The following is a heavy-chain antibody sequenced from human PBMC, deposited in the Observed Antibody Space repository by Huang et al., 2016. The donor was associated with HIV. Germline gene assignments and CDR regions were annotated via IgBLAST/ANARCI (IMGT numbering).Heavy chain of an antibody. Sequence: QVQLVQSGAEVKKPGSSVKVSCKASGGTFSTYAISWVRQAPGQGLEWRGGIVPIFGTANYAQNVQGTVTITADEFTSTAYMELSSLRSEDTALYYCARGRTRSSLYDSYYGLDVWGQGTTVTVSS. CDR3: ARGRTRSSLYDSYYGLDV. CDR1: GGTFSTYA. CDR2: IVPIFGTA. J-gene: IGHJ6*02. D-gene: IGHD6-6*01. V-gene: IGHV1-69*01.